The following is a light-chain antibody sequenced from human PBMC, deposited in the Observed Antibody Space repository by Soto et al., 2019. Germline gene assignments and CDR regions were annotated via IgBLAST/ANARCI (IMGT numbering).Light chain of an antibody. J-gene: IGKJ1*01. Sequence: DIQMTQSPSSLSASVGDRVTLTCRASQGVSNYLAWYQQKPGKAPNLLIYAASTLQSGVPSRFSGSGSGTDFTLTISSLQSEDVAAYYCQKYNGSPRAFGQGTKVEIK. CDR3: QKYNGSPRA. CDR1: QGVSNY. CDR2: AAS. V-gene: IGKV1-27*01.